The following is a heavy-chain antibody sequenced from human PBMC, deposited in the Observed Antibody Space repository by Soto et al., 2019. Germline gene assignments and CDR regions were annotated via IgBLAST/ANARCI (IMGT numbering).Heavy chain of an antibody. D-gene: IGHD2-2*01. CDR1: GGTFSSYA. Sequence: QVQLVQSGAEVKKPGSSVKVSCKASGGTFSSYAISWVRQAPGQGLEWMGGIIPIFGTANYAQKFQGRVTITADESTSTAYMELSSLRSEDTAVYYCARRWVVPAASTPRYYYYGMDVWGQGTTVTVSS. CDR3: ARRWVVPAASTPRYYYYGMDV. J-gene: IGHJ6*02. CDR2: IIPIFGTA. V-gene: IGHV1-69*01.